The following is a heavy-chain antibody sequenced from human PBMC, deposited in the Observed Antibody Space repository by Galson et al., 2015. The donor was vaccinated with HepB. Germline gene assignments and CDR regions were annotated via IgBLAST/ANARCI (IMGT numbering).Heavy chain of an antibody. V-gene: IGHV3-11*05. CDR3: ARGSLYSSGSFANY. Sequence: SLRLSCAASGFTFSDYYMSWIRQAPGKGLEWVSYISSSSSYTNYADSVKGRFTISRDNAKNSLYLQMNSLRAEDTAVYYCARGSLYSSGSFANYWGQGTLVTVSS. J-gene: IGHJ4*02. CDR1: GFTFSDYY. D-gene: IGHD6-19*01. CDR2: ISSSSSYT.